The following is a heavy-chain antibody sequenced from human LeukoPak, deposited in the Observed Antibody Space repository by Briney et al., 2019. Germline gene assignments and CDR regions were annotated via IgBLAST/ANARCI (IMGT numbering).Heavy chain of an antibody. D-gene: IGHD3-22*01. CDR3: ARCLNTYYYDSSGYSPEHYFMDV. Sequence: PSETLSLTCSVSGDSINNYYWSWIRQPAGKGLEWIGRVSSSGSTNYNPSLRSRVAMSLDTSKNQFSFKLTSVTAADTAVYYCARCLNTYYYDSSGYSPEHYFMDVWGQGTTVIVSS. CDR1: GDSINNYY. J-gene: IGHJ6*03. V-gene: IGHV4-4*07. CDR2: VSSSGST.